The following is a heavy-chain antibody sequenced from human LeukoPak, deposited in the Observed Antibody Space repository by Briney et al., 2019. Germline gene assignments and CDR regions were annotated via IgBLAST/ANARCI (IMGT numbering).Heavy chain of an antibody. CDR2: IYYSGST. Sequence: SETLSLTCTVSGGSISSSSYYWAWIRQPPGKGLKWIGSIYYSGSTYYNPSLKSRVTISVDTSKNQFSLKLSSVTAADTAVYYCARLMRRRAAAGIDYWGQGTLVTVSS. CDR3: ARLMRRRAAAGIDY. V-gene: IGHV4-39*01. J-gene: IGHJ4*02. CDR1: GGSISSSSYY. D-gene: IGHD6-13*01.